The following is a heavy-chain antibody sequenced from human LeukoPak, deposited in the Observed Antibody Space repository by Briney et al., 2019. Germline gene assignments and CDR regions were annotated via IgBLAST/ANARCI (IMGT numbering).Heavy chain of an antibody. D-gene: IGHD3-3*01. CDR2: IGGGGEST. CDR3: AKDEDFWSGHALDAFDI. V-gene: IGHV3-23*01. CDR1: GFTFSDYA. J-gene: IGHJ3*02. Sequence: GGSLRLSCVVSGFTFSDYAMSWVRQAPGKGLEWVPAIGGGGESTYYEDSVKGRFTISRDNSKHTLFLQMDSLRAEDTAMYYCAKDEDFWSGHALDAFDIWGLGTMVTVSS.